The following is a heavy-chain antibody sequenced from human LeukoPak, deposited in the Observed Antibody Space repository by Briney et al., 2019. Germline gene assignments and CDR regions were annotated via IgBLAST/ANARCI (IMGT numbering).Heavy chain of an antibody. Sequence: PSQTLSLTCTVSGGSISSGGYYWSWIRQPPGKGLEWIGYIYHSGSTYYNPSLKSRVTISVDRSKNQFSLKLSSVTAADTAVYHCARGGGGSDYWGQGTLVTVSS. CDR1: GGSISSGGYY. V-gene: IGHV4-30-2*01. J-gene: IGHJ4*02. CDR3: ARGGGGSDY. CDR2: IYHSGST.